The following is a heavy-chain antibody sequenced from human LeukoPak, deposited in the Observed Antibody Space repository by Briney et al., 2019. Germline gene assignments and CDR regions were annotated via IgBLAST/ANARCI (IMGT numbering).Heavy chain of an antibody. J-gene: IGHJ6*03. CDR1: GFTFSSYS. CDR3: AKDRCSNGVGCYYYYMDV. Sequence: GGSLRLSCAASGFTFSSYSMNWVRQAPGKGLEWVSSISSGSSYIHYADSVKGRFTISRDNAKNSLYLQMNSLRAEDTAVYYCAKDRCSNGVGCYYYYMDVWGKGTTVTISS. V-gene: IGHV3-21*01. CDR2: ISSGSSYI. D-gene: IGHD2-8*01.